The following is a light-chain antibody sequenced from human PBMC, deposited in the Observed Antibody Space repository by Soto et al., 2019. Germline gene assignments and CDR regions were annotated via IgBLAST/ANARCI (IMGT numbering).Light chain of an antibody. J-gene: IGLJ1*01. CDR3: QSYESSLTGSKV. CDR2: GNS. V-gene: IGLV1-40*01. Sequence: QSVLTQPPSVSGAPGHSVTIACTGSSSNIGAGFDVHWYQQLPGTAPKLLIYGNSNRPSGVPDRFSGSRSGTSASLAITGLKAEDEADYYSQSYESSLTGSKVFGSGTTVTVL. CDR1: SSNIGAGFD.